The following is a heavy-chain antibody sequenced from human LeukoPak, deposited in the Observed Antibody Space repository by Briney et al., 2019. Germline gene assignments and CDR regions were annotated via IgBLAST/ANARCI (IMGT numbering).Heavy chain of an antibody. CDR1: GFTFSSYD. V-gene: IGHV3-23*01. CDR3: AKGRSAGWYYFDY. D-gene: IGHD3-3*01. J-gene: IGHJ4*02. CDR2: VSGSGSST. Sequence: PGGSLRLSCAASGFTFSSYDINWVRQAPGKGLEWVSAVSGSGSSTYYADSLKGRFTISRDNSKNTLYLQMNSLRAEDTAVYYCAKGRSAGWYYFDYWGQGTLVTVSS.